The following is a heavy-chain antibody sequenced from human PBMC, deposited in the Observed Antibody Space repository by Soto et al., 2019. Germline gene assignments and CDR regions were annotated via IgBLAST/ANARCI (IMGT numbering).Heavy chain of an antibody. J-gene: IGHJ4*02. V-gene: IGHV3-33*01. Sequence: GGSLRLSCAASGFTFSSYGMHWVRQAPGKGLEWAAVIWYDGSNKYYADSVKGRFTISRDNSKNTLYLQMNSLRAEDTAVYYCARVTVEVNVWGQGTLVTVSS. CDR2: IWYDGSNK. CDR3: ARVTVEVNV. CDR1: GFTFSSYG. D-gene: IGHD4-17*01.